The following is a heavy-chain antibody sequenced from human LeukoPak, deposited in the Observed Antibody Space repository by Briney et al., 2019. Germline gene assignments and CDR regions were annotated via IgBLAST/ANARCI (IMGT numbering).Heavy chain of an antibody. Sequence: AASVKVSCKASGYTFTSYGISWVRQAPGQGLEWMGWISAYNGNTNYAQKLQGRVTMTTDTSTSTAYMELRSLRSDDTAVYYCARVRGAVAGNNWFDPWGQGTLVTVSS. V-gene: IGHV1-18*01. CDR2: ISAYNGNT. CDR3: ARVRGAVAGNNWFDP. J-gene: IGHJ5*02. D-gene: IGHD6-19*01. CDR1: GYTFTSYG.